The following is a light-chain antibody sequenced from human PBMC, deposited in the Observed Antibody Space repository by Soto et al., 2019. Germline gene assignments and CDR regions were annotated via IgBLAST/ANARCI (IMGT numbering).Light chain of an antibody. CDR3: QQYNSYSWT. CDR1: QSINSY. Sequence: DIQMTQSPSSLSASVGDRVTITCRASQSINSYLNWYQQKPGKAPKLLIYKASSLESGVPSRFSGSGSGTEFTLTISSLQPDDFATYYCQQYNSYSWTFGQGTKVDIK. J-gene: IGKJ1*01. V-gene: IGKV1-5*03. CDR2: KAS.